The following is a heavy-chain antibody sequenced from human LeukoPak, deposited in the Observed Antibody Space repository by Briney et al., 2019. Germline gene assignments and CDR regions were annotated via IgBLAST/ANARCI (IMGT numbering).Heavy chain of an antibody. J-gene: IGHJ4*02. CDR3: ARGRTGAAALDF. Sequence: PSETLSLTCAVYGGSFSGHYWTWIRQPPGKGLGWIGESTHRGSTNYNPSLKSRVTISVDTSKNQFSLKLTSVSAADTAVYYCARGRTGAAALDFWGPGNLVTVSS. V-gene: IGHV4-34*01. CDR2: STHRGST. D-gene: IGHD2-2*01. CDR1: GGSFSGHY.